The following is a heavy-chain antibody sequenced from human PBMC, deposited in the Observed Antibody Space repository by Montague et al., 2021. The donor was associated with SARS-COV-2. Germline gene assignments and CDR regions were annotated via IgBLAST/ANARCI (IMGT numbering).Heavy chain of an antibody. V-gene: IGHV4-59*08. CDR3: ARTYYDILTGYYNRGASDI. CDR1: GGSISSYY. CDR2: IYYSWST. D-gene: IGHD3-9*01. Sequence: SETLSLTCTVSGGSISSYYWSWIRQPPGKGLEWIGYIYYSWSTNYNPSLKSRFTISVDTSKNQFSLKLSSVTAADTAVYYCARTYYDILTGYYNRGASDIWGQGTMVTVSS. J-gene: IGHJ3*02.